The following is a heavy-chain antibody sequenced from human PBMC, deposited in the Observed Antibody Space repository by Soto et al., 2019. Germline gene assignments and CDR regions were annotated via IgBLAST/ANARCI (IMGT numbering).Heavy chain of an antibody. V-gene: IGHV3-30*18. CDR3: AKDPNRTLQDDY. J-gene: IGHJ4*02. Sequence: PGGSLRLSCAASGFSFSSYAMHWVRQAPGKGLEWVSLISYDGSEKYYTDSVRGRFTISRDNSKNTLYLQMDSLRPEDTAVYSCAKDPNRTLQDDYWGQGTLVTVSS. CDR1: GFSFSSYA. CDR2: ISYDGSEK.